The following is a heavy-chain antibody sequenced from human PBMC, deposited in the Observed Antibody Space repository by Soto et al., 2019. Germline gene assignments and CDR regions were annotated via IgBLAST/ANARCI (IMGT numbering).Heavy chain of an antibody. J-gene: IGHJ4*02. D-gene: IGHD2-2*03. CDR1: GITFSTYA. V-gene: IGHV3-23*01. CDR3: AKSGREFDSDSGYFFYAF. CDR2: VRGGVFGP. Sequence: EVQLLESGGGLVQPGGSLRLSCVDSGITFSTYAMSWVRQAPGKGLEWVSTVRGGVFGPVYADSVKGRFTISRDNSKNMVYLQMDSLRDEDTAIYYCAKSGREFDSDSGYFFYAFWGQGTLVTVSS.